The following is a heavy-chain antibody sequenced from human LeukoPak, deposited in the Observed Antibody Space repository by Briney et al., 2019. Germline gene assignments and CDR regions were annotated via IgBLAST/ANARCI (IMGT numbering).Heavy chain of an antibody. D-gene: IGHD3-22*01. CDR1: GYTFTGYY. CDR3: ARSPNYYDSSGYYGLDY. V-gene: IGHV1-69*13. CDR2: IIPIFGTA. Sequence: GASVKVSCKASGYTFTGYYMHWVRQAPGQGLEWMGGIIPIFGTANYAQKFQGRVTITADESTSTAYMELSSLRSEDTAVYYCARSPNYYDSSGYYGLDYWGQGTLVTVSS. J-gene: IGHJ4*02.